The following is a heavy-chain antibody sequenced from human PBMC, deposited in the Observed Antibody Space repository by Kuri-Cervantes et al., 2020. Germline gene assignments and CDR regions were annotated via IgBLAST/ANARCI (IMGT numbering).Heavy chain of an antibody. D-gene: IGHD3-10*01. CDR1: GFTFSSYG. CDR2: ISYDGSNK. CDR3: ANQPPQRRVIPNYYGMDV. J-gene: IGHJ6*02. Sequence: GESLKISCAASGFTFSSYGMHWVRQAPGKGLEWVAVISYDGSNKYYADSVKGRFTISRDNSKNTLYLQMNSLRAEDTAVYYFANQPPQRRVIPNYYGMDVWGQGTTVTVSS. V-gene: IGHV3-30*18.